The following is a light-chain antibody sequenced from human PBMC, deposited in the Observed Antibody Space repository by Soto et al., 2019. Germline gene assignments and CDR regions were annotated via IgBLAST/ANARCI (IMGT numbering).Light chain of an antibody. Sequence: QTVLTQPSAESGTPGQTITVSYTGTSSDIGNYDFVSWYQQVTGTGTKAMIYEVSSRPSGVSNRFSGSKSGNTASLTISGLQAEDEAYYYCSSYTTSTSFILFGGGTKVTVL. V-gene: IGLV2-14*01. CDR1: SSDIGNYDF. CDR3: SSYTTSTSFIL. CDR2: EVS. J-gene: IGLJ2*01.